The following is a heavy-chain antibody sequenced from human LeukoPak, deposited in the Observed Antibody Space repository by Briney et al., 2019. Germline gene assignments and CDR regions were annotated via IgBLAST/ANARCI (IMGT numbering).Heavy chain of an antibody. D-gene: IGHD3-22*01. Sequence: PGGSLRLSCATSGFTFGTYRMTWVRQAPGRGLEWVANIKQDGSEKYYVDSVKGRFTISKDNAKNPLYLQMNSLRAEDTAVYYCARTYYHDSTSYRPLDYWGQGTLVTVSS. CDR3: ARTYYHDSTSYRPLDY. CDR2: IKQDGSEK. CDR1: GFTFGTYR. V-gene: IGHV3-7*01. J-gene: IGHJ4*02.